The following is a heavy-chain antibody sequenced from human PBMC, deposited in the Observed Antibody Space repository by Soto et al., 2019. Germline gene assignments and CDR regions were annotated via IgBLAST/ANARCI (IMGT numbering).Heavy chain of an antibody. D-gene: IGHD2-21*01. CDR2: IYYSGST. V-gene: IGHV4-59*01. Sequence: QVQLQESGPGLVKPSETLSLTCTVSGGSISSYYWSWIRQPPGKGLEWIGYIYYSGSTNYNPSLKSRVTISVDTSKNQFSLKLSSVTAADTAVYYCARAEVFSQGAEFDYWGQGTLVTVSS. CDR1: GGSISSYY. CDR3: ARAEVFSQGAEFDY. J-gene: IGHJ4*02.